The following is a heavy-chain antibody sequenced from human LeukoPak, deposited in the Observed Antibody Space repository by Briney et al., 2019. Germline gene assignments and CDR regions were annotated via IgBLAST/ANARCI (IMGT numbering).Heavy chain of an antibody. D-gene: IGHD3-3*01. CDR1: GGSFSGYY. J-gene: IGHJ4*02. CDR3: ARVVNDFWSGYYSRGRSAIDY. Sequence: SETLSLTCAVYGGSFSGYYWSWIRQPPGKGLEWIGEINHSGSTYYNPSLKSRVTISVDTSKNQFSLKLSSVTAADTAVYYCARVVNDFWSGYYSRGRSAIDYWGQGTLVTVSS. CDR2: INHSGST. V-gene: IGHV4-34*01.